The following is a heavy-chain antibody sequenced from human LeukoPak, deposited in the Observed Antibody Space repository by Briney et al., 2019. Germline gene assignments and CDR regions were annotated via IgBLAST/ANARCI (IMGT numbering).Heavy chain of an antibody. D-gene: IGHD5-12*01. V-gene: IGHV3-74*01. CDR2: IKSDGSWT. J-gene: IGHJ4*02. CDR3: VRDGDAYDFDL. CDR1: VFSIRGYW. Sequence: PGGSLRLSCAASVFSIRGYWMPCVRQAPGEGLMWVSRIKSDGSWTNYADSVRGRFTISRDNAKNTLFLQMVGRRAEDTAIYYCVRDGDAYDFDLWGQGILVTVSS.